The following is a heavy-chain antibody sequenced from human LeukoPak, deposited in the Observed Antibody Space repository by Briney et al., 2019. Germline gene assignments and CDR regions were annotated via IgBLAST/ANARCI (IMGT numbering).Heavy chain of an antibody. D-gene: IGHD7-27*01. Sequence: PGGSLRLSCAASGFIVSGNHMTWVRQAPGKGLEWVSVIYDTGSKYYADSVKGRFTISRDNDKITLFLQMNSLRADDTAVYYCATGAGPLKYYYYMDVWGTGAAVTISS. CDR3: ATGAGPLKYYYYMDV. J-gene: IGHJ6*03. CDR2: IYDTGSK. V-gene: IGHV3-66*01. CDR1: GFIVSGNH.